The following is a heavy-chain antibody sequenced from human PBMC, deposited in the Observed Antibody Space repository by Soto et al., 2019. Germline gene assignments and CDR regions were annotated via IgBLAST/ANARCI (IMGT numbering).Heavy chain of an antibody. V-gene: IGHV1-18*01. CDR3: VRDLDGSGSYYTDN. Sequence: QVQLVQSGAEVKKPGASVKVSCKASGYTFSIYGINWVRQAPGQGLEWMGWTRHNNGNTKYAQNLQGRVTMTTDTSTSTAYMRRRSLRPDDTAVYYCVRDLDGSGSYYTDNWGKGTLVTVSS. J-gene: IGHJ4*02. CDR2: TRHNNGNT. D-gene: IGHD3-10*01. CDR1: GYTFSIYG.